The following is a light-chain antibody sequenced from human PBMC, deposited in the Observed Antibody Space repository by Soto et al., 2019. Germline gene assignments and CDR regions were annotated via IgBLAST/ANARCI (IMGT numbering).Light chain of an antibody. Sequence: DIVMTQSPDSLTVSLGEMATINCKASQPVLRSSNNKKHLDWYQQKRTKSPKXLISRASTRESGVPERFSGSGSGTEFTLTISSLQAEDAEVYYCQQYYDVPVTFGQGTRLEIK. CDR2: RAS. V-gene: IGKV4-1*01. CDR1: QPVLRSSNNKKH. J-gene: IGKJ5*01. CDR3: QQYYDVPVT.